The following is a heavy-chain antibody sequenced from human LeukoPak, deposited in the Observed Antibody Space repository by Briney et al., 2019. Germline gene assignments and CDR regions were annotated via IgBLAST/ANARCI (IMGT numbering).Heavy chain of an antibody. J-gene: IGHJ4*02. CDR3: ARRGYSSSPTVDY. V-gene: IGHV3-21*01. Sequence: GGSLRLSCAASGFTFSSYSMNWVRQAPGKGLEWVSSISSSSSYIYYADSVKGQFTISRDNAKNSLYLQMNSLRAEDTAVYYYARRGYSSSPTVDYWGQGTLVTVSS. CDR1: GFTFSSYS. CDR2: ISSSSSYI. D-gene: IGHD6-13*01.